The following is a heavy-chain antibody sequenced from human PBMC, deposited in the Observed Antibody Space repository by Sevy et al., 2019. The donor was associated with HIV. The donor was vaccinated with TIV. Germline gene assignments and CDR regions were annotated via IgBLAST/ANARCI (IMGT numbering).Heavy chain of an antibody. V-gene: IGHV1-24*01. J-gene: IGHJ4*02. D-gene: IGHD3-22*01. CDR1: GYTLTELS. CDR2: FDPEDGET. CDR3: ATEGLYYYDSSGYYRIFDY. Sequence: ASVKVSCKVSGYTLTELSMHWVRQAPGKGLEWMGGFDPEDGETSYAQKFQGRVTMTEDTSTDTAYMELSSLRSEDTAVYYCATEGLYYYDSSGYYRIFDYWGQGTLVTVSS.